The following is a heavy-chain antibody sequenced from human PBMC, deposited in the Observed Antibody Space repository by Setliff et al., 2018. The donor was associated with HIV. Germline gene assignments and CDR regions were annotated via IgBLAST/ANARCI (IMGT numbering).Heavy chain of an antibody. CDR3: ARSPGVATITIFDY. J-gene: IGHJ4*02. CDR2: IYTSGST. V-gene: IGHV4-61*02. CDR1: GGSISSGRNY. Sequence: PSETLSLTCTVSGGSISSGRNYWSWIRQTAGKGLEWIGRIYTSGSTNYNPSLKSRVTISVDTSKNQVSLKLSSVTAADTAVYYCARSPGVATITIFDYWGQGTLVTV. D-gene: IGHD5-12*01.